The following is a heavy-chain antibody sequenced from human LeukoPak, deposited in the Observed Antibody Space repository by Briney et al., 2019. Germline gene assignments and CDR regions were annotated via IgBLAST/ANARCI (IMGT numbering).Heavy chain of an antibody. Sequence: SETLSLTCTVSGGSISGYYWTWIRQPPGKGLEWIGYISYSGSTNYNPSLKSPLTISVDTSNNQFSLKLSSVTAADTAVYYCARETYSISHYALDVWGQGATGTVSS. CDR2: ISYSGST. J-gene: IGHJ6*02. CDR1: GGSISGYY. CDR3: ARETYSISHYALDV. V-gene: IGHV4-59*01. D-gene: IGHD6-13*01.